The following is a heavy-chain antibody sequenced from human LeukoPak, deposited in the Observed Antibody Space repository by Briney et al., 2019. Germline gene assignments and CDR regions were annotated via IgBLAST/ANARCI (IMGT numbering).Heavy chain of an antibody. CDR2: IHYSGSI. Sequence: SETLSLTCAVFGGSFSGYYWSWIRQSPGRGLEWIGEIHYSGSINYSPFLKSRVTISVDTSKNQFSLRLSSVTAADTAVYYCARGIDAYKGGNYWGQGTLVTVSS. CDR1: GGSFSGYY. D-gene: IGHD5-24*01. V-gene: IGHV4-34*01. J-gene: IGHJ4*02. CDR3: ARGIDAYKGGNY.